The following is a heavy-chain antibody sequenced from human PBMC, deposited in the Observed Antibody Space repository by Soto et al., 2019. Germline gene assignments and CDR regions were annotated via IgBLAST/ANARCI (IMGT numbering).Heavy chain of an antibody. CDR2: ISSSSYI. V-gene: IGHV3-21*01. Sequence: GGSLRLSCAASGFTFSSYSMNWVRQAPGKGLEWVSSISSSSYIYYADSVKGRFTISRDNAKNSLYLQMNSLRAEDTAVYYCARDQYQSFSSSTYFQHWGQGTLVTVSS. CDR3: ARDQYQSFSSSTYFQH. CDR1: GFTFSSYS. J-gene: IGHJ1*01. D-gene: IGHD6-6*01.